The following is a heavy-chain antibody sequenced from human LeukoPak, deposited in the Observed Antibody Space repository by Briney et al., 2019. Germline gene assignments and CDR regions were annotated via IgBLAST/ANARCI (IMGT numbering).Heavy chain of an antibody. CDR2: ISGDERYT. J-gene: IGHJ4*02. CDR3: ARDDGRVITDSYFDY. V-gene: IGHV3-64*04. D-gene: IGHD1-14*01. CDR1: GFTFSSYT. Sequence: GGSLRLSCSVFGFTFSSYTMHWVGQTPGKGLEFISTISGDERYTNYADSVKGRFTVSRDNSKNTLSLQMNNLRPEDTAVYYCARDDGRVITDSYFDYWGQGTPVSVSS.